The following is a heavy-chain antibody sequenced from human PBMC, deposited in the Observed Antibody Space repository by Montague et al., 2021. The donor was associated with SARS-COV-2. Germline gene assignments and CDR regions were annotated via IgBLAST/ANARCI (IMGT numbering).Heavy chain of an antibody. Sequence: SETLSLTCTVSGGSISSSSYFWGWIRQPPGKGLEWIGSIYYSGSTYSNSSLKSRVTISVDTSKNQFSLKLSSVTAADTAVYYCARHVNYRDYGGVDYWGQGTLVTVSS. D-gene: IGHD4-17*01. V-gene: IGHV4-39*01. J-gene: IGHJ4*02. CDR1: GGSISSSSYF. CDR3: ARHVNYRDYGGVDY. CDR2: IYYSGST.